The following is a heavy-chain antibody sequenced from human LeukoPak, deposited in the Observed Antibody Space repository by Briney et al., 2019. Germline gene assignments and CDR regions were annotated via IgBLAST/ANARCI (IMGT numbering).Heavy chain of an antibody. D-gene: IGHD2/OR15-2a*01. CDR1: GFTFSRYW. J-gene: IGHJ3*01. V-gene: IGHV3-7*03. CDR3: GLGLYFYAFDF. Sequence: GGSLRLSCAASGFTFSRYWMRWVRQAPGKGLEWVANINLEGDETYYGDSVKGRFTISRDNAKNSVFLQMNSLRVEDTAVCYCGLGLYFYAFDFWGQGTTVTVSS. CDR2: INLEGDET.